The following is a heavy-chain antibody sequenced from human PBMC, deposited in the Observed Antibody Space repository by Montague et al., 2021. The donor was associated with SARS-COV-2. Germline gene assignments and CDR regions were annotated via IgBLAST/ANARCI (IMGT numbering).Heavy chain of an antibody. J-gene: IGHJ6*02. CDR3: ARSGGGYTEGYYLEDYYYGMDV. D-gene: IGHD1-26*01. CDR2: INHSGST. Sequence: SETLSLTCTVYGGSFSGYYWSWIRQPPGKGLEWIGEINHSGSTNYNPSLKSRVTISVDTSKNHFSLKLSSVTAADTAVYYCARSGGGYTEGYYLEDYYYGMDVWGQGTTVTVSS. V-gene: IGHV4-34*01. CDR1: GGSFSGYY.